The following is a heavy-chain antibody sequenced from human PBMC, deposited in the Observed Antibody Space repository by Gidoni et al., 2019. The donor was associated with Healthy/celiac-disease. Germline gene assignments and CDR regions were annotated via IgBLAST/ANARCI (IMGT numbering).Heavy chain of an antibody. Sequence: QVQLQESGPGLVKPSETLSLTCAVSGYSISSGYYWGWIRQPPGKGLEWIGSIYHSGSTYYNPSLKSRVTISVDTSKNQFSLKLSSVTAADTAVYYCARVPPCISCFRPDPDWYFDLWGRGTLVTVSS. J-gene: IGHJ2*01. CDR2: IYHSGST. V-gene: IGHV4-38-2*01. D-gene: IGHD2-15*01. CDR1: GYSISSGYY. CDR3: ARVPPCISCFRPDPDWYFDL.